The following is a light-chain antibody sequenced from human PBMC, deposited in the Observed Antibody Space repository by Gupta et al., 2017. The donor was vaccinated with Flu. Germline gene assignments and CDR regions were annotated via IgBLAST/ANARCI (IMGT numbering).Light chain of an antibody. CDR2: DNN. CDR1: SSNIGNNY. CDR3: GAWDSSLSAFYV. V-gene: IGLV1-51*01. Sequence: VTISCAGSSSNIGNNYVSWYQQLPGTAPKLLIYDNNKRPSGIPDRFSGSKSGTSATLDITXLXTGDEAXYYCGAWDSSLSAFYVFGTGTKVTVL. J-gene: IGLJ1*01.